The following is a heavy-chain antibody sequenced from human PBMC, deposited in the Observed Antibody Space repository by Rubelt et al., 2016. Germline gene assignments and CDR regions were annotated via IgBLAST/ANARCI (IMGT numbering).Heavy chain of an antibody. Sequence: ESGGGVVQPGRSLRLSCAASGFTFSSYVMHWVRQAPGKGLEWVAVIWYDGSNKYYADSVKGRFIISRDNSKNTLYLQMNSLRAEDTAVYYCARAGGLDPPITMVRGGWWFHDFDYWGQGTLVTVSS. CDR1: GFTFSSYV. CDR3: ARAGGLDPPITMVRGGWWFHDFDY. V-gene: IGHV3-33*01. CDR2: IWYDGSNK. D-gene: IGHD3-10*01. J-gene: IGHJ4*02.